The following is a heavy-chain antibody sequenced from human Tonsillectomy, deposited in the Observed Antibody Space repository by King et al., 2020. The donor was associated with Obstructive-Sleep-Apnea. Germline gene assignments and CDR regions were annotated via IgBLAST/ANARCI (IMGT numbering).Heavy chain of an antibody. CDR2: IYYTGST. J-gene: IGHJ6*02. V-gene: IGHV4-30-4*01. CDR3: ARVGIVGPTRFDYYGLDV. Sequence: VQLQESGPGLVKPSQTLSPTCTVSGGSISSRSYYWSWIRQPPGEGLEWIGFIYYTGSTYYNPSVKSRVSISVDTSKNQFSLRLSSVTAADTAVYYCARVGIVGPTRFDYYGLDVWGQGTTVTVSS. CDR1: GGSISSRSYY. D-gene: IGHD1-26*01.